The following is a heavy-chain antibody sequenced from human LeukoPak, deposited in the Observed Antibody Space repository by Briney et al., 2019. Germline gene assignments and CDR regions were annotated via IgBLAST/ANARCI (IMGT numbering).Heavy chain of an antibody. D-gene: IGHD6-13*01. J-gene: IGHJ6*02. CDR3: TRSSTTWYSYYCYYGMDV. Sequence: HTGGPLRFSCISSGFTFGEYVITWGRQAPGKGREGVGFIRSKAYGGTTEYAASVKGRFTISRDDSKSIAYLQMNSLKTDDTAVYYCTRSSTTWYSYYCYYGMDVWGQGTTVTVSS. V-gene: IGHV3-49*04. CDR2: IRSKAYGGTT. CDR1: GFTFGEYV.